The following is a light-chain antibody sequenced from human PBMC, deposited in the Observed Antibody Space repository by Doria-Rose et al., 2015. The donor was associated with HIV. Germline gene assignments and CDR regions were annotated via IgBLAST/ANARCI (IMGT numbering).Light chain of an antibody. V-gene: IGKV4-1*01. CDR2: WAS. CDR3: QQYYDTPS. Sequence: EIAMTQSPASLGMSLGERATLNCKSNQSLLYTSKNYLAWYQQKPGQPPILWIYWASTWQSGVPARFSVSGSGTDFTLTISSLEAEDVAVYYCQQYYDTPSFGPGTTVDIK. J-gene: IGKJ3*01. CDR1: QSLLYTSKNY.